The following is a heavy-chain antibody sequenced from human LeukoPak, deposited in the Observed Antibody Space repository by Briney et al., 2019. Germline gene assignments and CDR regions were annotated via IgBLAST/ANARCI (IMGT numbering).Heavy chain of an antibody. Sequence: NPAQTLSLTCTVSGGSITSGIYYWGWIRQPAGKGLEWIGRLYTDGSTRYNPALKSRVTISVDKSKNQFSLKLSSVTAADTAVYYCARDYYDSSASINWFDLWGQGTLVTVSS. CDR3: ARDYYDSSASINWFDL. CDR2: LYTDGST. J-gene: IGHJ5*02. D-gene: IGHD3-22*01. CDR1: GGSITSGIYY. V-gene: IGHV4-61*02.